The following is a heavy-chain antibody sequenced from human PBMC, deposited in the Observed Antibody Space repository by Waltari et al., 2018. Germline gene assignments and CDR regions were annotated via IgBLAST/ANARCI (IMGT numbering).Heavy chain of an antibody. Sequence: EVELVESGGGLVQPGGYLRLSCQGPGLIPTSSWLHWVRQAPGKGLVWVSRINTDGTRIRYADFVKGRFTISRDNAKKTLYLQMNGLRDEDTAVYYCARGRHYDYYYYGIGVWGQGTTVIVSS. V-gene: IGHV3-74*01. CDR2: INTDGTRI. CDR3: ARGRHYDYYYYGIGV. D-gene: IGHD4-17*01. J-gene: IGHJ6*02. CDR1: GLIPTSSW.